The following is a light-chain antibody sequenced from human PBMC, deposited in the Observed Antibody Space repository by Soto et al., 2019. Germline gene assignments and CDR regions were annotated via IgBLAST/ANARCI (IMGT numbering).Light chain of an antibody. J-gene: IGKJ2*01. Sequence: EIVLTQSPGTLSLSPGERATLSCRASQSVSSTYLAWYQQKPGQAPRLLMYGASNRATGIPDRFSGSGSGTDFTLTIIRLEPEDFAVYYCQQYGSSPLYTFGQGTKLEIK. CDR3: QQYGSSPLYT. V-gene: IGKV3-20*01. CDR1: QSVSSTY. CDR2: GAS.